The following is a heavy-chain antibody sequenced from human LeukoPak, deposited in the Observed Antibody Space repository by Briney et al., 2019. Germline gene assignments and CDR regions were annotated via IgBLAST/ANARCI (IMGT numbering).Heavy chain of an antibody. CDR1: GYTFTEYC. D-gene: IGHD3-10*01. CDR3: ATRGEEVLLDKSAFYI. Sequence: ASVKVSCKACGYTFTEYCTHWVRQALRQGRGWMGWINPKSGGRHYTQTLQGTVTMTRDTSISTAYMGLSRLRAVSTRVYYCATRGEEVLLDKSAFYIWGQGTMVTVSS. CDR2: INPKSGGR. V-gene: IGHV1-2*02. J-gene: IGHJ3*02.